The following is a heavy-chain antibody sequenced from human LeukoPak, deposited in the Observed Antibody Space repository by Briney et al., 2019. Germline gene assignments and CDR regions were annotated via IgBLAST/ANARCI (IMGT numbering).Heavy chain of an antibody. Sequence: GGSLRLSCAASGFTFSSYSMNWVRQAPGKGLGWVPVIYSGGSTYYADSVKGRFTNSRDNSKNTLYLQMNSLRAEDTAVYYCARDYNLDYWGQGTLVTVSS. CDR3: ARDYNLDY. CDR1: GFTFSSYS. CDR2: IYSGGST. D-gene: IGHD5-24*01. J-gene: IGHJ4*02. V-gene: IGHV3-53*01.